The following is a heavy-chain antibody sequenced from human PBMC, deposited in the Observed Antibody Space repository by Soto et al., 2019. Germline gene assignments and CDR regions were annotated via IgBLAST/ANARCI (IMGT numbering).Heavy chain of an antibody. CDR3: ASIVDTAMGYYYYGMDV. CDR1: GGTFSSYA. CDR2: IIPIFGTA. J-gene: IGHJ6*02. V-gene: IGHV1-69*01. D-gene: IGHD5-18*01. Sequence: SVKVSCKASGGTFSSYAISWVRQAPGQGLEWMGGIIPIFGTANYAQKFQGRVTITADESTSTAYMELSSLRSEDTAVYYCASIVDTAMGYYYYGMDVWGQGTTVTDSS.